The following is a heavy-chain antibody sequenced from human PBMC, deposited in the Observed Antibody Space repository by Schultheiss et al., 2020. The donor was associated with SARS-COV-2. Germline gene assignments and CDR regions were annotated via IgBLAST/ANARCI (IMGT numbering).Heavy chain of an antibody. D-gene: IGHD5-18*01. CDR2: TYYRSKWYN. V-gene: IGHV6-1*01. CDR1: GDSVSSNSAA. Sequence: SETLSLTCAISGDSVSSNSAAWNWIRQSPSRGLEWLGRTYYRSKWYNDYAVSVKSRITINPDTSKNQFSLQLNSVTPEDTAVYYCARRGYSYRNYYYYGMDVWGQGTTVTVSS. J-gene: IGHJ6*02. CDR3: ARRGYSYRNYYYYGMDV.